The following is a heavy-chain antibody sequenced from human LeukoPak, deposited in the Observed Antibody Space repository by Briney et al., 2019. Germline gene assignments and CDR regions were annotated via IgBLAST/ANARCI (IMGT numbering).Heavy chain of an antibody. CDR2: INPSGGST. CDR3: AVPRDSSTLGDAFDI. Sequence: GASVKVSCKASGYTFTSYYMHWVRQAPGQGLEWMGIINPSGGSTSYAQKFQGRVTMTRDTSTSTVYMELSSLRSEDTAVYYCAVPRDSSTLGDAFDIWGQGTMVTVSS. J-gene: IGHJ3*02. CDR1: GYTFTSYY. V-gene: IGHV1-46*01. D-gene: IGHD6-13*01.